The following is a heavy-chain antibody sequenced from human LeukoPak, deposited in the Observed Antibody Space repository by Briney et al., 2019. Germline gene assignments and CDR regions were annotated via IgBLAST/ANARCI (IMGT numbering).Heavy chain of an antibody. CDR2: INNDGSST. J-gene: IGHJ4*02. V-gene: IGHV3-74*01. D-gene: IGHD3-10*01. Sequence: GGSLRLSCAASGFTVSSNYMNWVRQGPGKGLVWVSRINNDGSSTSYADSVKGRFTISRDNAKNTLYLQMNSLRAEDTAVYYCAREKYYGSGSYSMGYWGQGTLVTVSS. CDR1: GFTVSSNY. CDR3: AREKYYGSGSYSMGY.